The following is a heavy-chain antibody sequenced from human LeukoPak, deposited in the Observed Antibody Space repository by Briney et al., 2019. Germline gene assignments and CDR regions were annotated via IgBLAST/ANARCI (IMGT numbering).Heavy chain of an antibody. CDR1: GVSITSDY. Sequence: PSETLSLTCTVSGVSITSDYWSWIRQPPGKGLEWIGNIYYSGSANYNPSLNNRVTILLDMSMNQFSLKLSSVTAADTAVYYCARGEWWFDPWGQGTLVTVSS. J-gene: IGHJ5*02. D-gene: IGHD2-8*01. CDR3: ARGEWWFDP. V-gene: IGHV4-59*01. CDR2: IYYSGSA.